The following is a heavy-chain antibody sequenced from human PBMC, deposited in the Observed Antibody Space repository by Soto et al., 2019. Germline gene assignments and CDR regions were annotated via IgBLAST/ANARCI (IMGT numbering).Heavy chain of an antibody. CDR3: ARDIGSSANWEGY. Sequence: TLSLTCRVSGGSINSYWWRWIRQPAGKGLEWIGRVYSSGTTDYNPSLNSRATLSAETSKNQFSLKLSSVTAADTAVYYCARDIGSSANWEGYRGQGIQVTVSS. CDR1: GGSINSYW. D-gene: IGHD3-10*01. V-gene: IGHV4-4*07. CDR2: VYSSGTT. J-gene: IGHJ4*02.